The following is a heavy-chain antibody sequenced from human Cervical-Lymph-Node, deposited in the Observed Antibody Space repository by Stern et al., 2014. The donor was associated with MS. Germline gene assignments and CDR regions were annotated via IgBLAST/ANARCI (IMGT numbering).Heavy chain of an antibody. D-gene: IGHD5-12*01. CDR2: ITPSGGST. CDR1: GYTFTSYY. J-gene: IGHJ4*02. Sequence: VQLVESGAEVKKPGASVKVSCKASGYTFTSYYMHWVRQAPGQGLEWRGIITPSGGSTSYEKKFQGRVPMTRDPSTSTVYMELSSLRSEDTAVYYCAREAYYSGYEGWGQGTLVTVSS. CDR3: AREAYYSGYEG. V-gene: IGHV1-46*01.